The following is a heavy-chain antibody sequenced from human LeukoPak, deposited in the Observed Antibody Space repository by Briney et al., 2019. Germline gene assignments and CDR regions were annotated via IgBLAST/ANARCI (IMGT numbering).Heavy chain of an antibody. CDR1: GGTFSSYT. D-gene: IGHD1-26*01. CDR2: IIPILGIA. J-gene: IGHJ4*02. V-gene: IGHV1-69*04. CDR3: ARDEGSYHGDYFDY. Sequence: SVRVSCKASGGTFSSYTISWVRQAPGQGLEWMGRIIPILGIANYAQKFQGRVTITADKSTSTAYMELSSLRSEDTAVYYCARDEGSYHGDYFDYWGQGTLVTVS.